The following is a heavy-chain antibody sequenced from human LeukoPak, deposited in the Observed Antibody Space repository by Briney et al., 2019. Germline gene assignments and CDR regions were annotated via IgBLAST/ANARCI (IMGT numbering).Heavy chain of an antibody. D-gene: IGHD5-12*01. J-gene: IGHJ4*02. V-gene: IGHV3-33*06. CDR1: GFTFSSYG. CDR2: IWYEERTK. CDR3: AKEGIYLKSSLED. Sequence: GGFLRLSCTASGFTFSSYGMHWVRQAPGNGLEWVATIWYEERTKYYIDSVKGRFTISRDNSKNTFYLQMNSLRVDDTAIYYCAKEGIYLKSSLEDWGQGTLVTVSS.